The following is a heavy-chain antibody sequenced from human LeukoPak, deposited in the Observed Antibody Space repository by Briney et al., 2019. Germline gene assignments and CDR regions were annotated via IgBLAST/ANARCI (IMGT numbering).Heavy chain of an antibody. CDR2: ISGSGGST. CDR1: GFTFSTYT. D-gene: IGHD2-2*01. J-gene: IGHJ4*02. V-gene: IGHV3-23*01. CDR3: AKRYCTSTKCYQLDY. Sequence: PGGSLRLSCAASGFTFSTYTMSWVRQAPGKGLEWVSGISGSGGSTYYVDSVKGRFTISRDNSKNTLYLQMNSLRAEDTAVYYCAKRYCTSTKCYQLDYWGQGTLVTVSS.